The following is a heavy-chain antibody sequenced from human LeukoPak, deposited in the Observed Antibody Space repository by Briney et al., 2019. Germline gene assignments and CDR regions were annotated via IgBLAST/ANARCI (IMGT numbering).Heavy chain of an antibody. Sequence: GGSLRLSCAASAFTFSNYAMNWVRQAPGKGLEWVSTISGSGGSTYNADSVKGRFTIFRDNSKNTLYLQMNSLRAEDTAVYYCAKASSDSSGWSYYWGQGTLVTVSS. J-gene: IGHJ4*02. V-gene: IGHV3-23*01. CDR3: AKASSDSSGWSYY. D-gene: IGHD6-19*01. CDR1: AFTFSNYA. CDR2: ISGSGGST.